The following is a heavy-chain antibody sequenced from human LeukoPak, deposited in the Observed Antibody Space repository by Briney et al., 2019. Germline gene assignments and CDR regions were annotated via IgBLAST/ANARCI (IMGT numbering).Heavy chain of an antibody. CDR3: ARSPHIAAAGDFDY. J-gene: IGHJ4*02. Sequence: SETLSLTCTVSGSSIGSHYWSWIRQPPGEGLECIGYISYIGSTNYNPSLKSRVTISVDTSKNQFSLKLNSVTAADTAVYYCARSPHIAAAGDFDYWGQGTLVTVSS. CDR1: GSSIGSHY. D-gene: IGHD6-13*01. V-gene: IGHV4-59*11. CDR2: ISYIGST.